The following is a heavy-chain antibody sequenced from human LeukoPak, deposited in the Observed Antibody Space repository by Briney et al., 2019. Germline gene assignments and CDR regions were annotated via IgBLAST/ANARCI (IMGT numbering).Heavy chain of an antibody. V-gene: IGHV3-48*03. CDR3: ARDDIANGALDYLDF. D-gene: IGHD4-17*01. Sequence: GGSLRLSCAASGFTFSSYEMNWVRQAPGKGLEWVSYISSSGSTIYYADSVKGRFTISRDNAQHSLYLQMNSLRAEDTAVYYCARDDIANGALDYLDFWGQGTLVTVSS. J-gene: IGHJ4*02. CDR1: GFTFSSYE. CDR2: ISSSGSTI.